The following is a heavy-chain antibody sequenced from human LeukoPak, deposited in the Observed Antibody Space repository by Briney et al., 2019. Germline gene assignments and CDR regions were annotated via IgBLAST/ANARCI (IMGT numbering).Heavy chain of an antibody. D-gene: IGHD3-22*01. CDR2: IGTAGDT. V-gene: IGHV3-13*01. CDR3: ARGFYDSSGEYYFDY. J-gene: IGHJ4*02. CDR1: GFTFSSYD. Sequence: GGSLRLSCAASGFTFSSYDMHWVRQATGKGLEWVSAIGTAGDTYYPGSVKGRFTISRKNAKNSLYLQMNSLRAGDTAVYYCARGFYDSSGEYYFDYWGQGTLVTVSS.